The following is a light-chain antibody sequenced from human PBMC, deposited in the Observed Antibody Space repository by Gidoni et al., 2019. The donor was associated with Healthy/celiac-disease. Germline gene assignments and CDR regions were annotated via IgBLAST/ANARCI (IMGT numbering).Light chain of an antibody. CDR2: DAS. J-gene: IGKJ5*01. CDR3: QQYDNLPIT. Sequence: DIQMTQSPSSLSASVGDRVTITCQASQNISNYLNCYQPKPGKAPKLLIYDASNLETGVPSRFRGSGSVTDFTFTISSLQPEDIATYYCQQYDNLPITFGQGTRLGIK. CDR1: QNISNY. V-gene: IGKV1-33*01.